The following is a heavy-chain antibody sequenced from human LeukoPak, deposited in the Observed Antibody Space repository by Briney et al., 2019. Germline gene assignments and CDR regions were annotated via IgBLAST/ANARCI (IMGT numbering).Heavy chain of an antibody. CDR2: VYPGDSET. CDR1: GYSFTSYW. CDR3: ATTSRYLDY. D-gene: IGHD6-6*01. V-gene: IGHV5-51*01. Sequence: GESLKISCKGSGYSFTSYWIGWVRQMPGKGPEWMGIVYPGDSETRCSPSFQGQVTISADKSISTAYLQWSNLKASDTATYYCATTSRYLDYWGQGTQVTVSS. J-gene: IGHJ4*02.